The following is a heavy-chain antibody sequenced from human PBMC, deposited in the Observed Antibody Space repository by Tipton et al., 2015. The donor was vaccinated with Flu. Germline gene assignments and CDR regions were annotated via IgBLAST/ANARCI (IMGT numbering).Heavy chain of an antibody. J-gene: IGHJ6*02. CDR1: GGSISSYY. CDR3: ARAPPNSMDV. V-gene: IGHV4-59*01. CDR2: IYYSGST. Sequence: TLSLTCTVSGGSISSYYWSWIRQPPGKGLEWIGYIYYSGSTNYNPSLKSRVTISVDASKNQFSLKLSSVTAADTAVYYCARAPPNSMDVWGQGTTVTVSS.